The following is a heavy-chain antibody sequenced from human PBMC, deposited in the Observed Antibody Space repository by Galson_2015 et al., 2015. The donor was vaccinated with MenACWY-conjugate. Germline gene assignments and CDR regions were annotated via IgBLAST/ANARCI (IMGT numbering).Heavy chain of an antibody. CDR1: GFTFRSYA. Sequence: SLRLSCAASGFTFRSYAMTWVRRAPGKGLEWVSTISDSGRFTYYADSVKGRFTISRDNSQNTGSLQMNNLRAEDTAAYYCAIDLVKNFEMLTGYYNALGQGIMVTVSS. J-gene: IGHJ5*02. D-gene: IGHD3-9*01. CDR2: ISDSGRFT. V-gene: IGHV3-23*01. CDR3: AIDLVKNFEMLTGYYNA.